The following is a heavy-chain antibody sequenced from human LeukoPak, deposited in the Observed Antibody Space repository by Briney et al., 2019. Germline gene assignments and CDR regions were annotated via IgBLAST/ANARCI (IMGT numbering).Heavy chain of an antibody. D-gene: IGHD3-10*01. J-gene: IGHJ6*03. CDR3: AKNYGSGSSVKYYYYMDV. CDR2: ITSSSTYT. Sequence: GGSLRLSCAASGFSFSSYNMNWVRQTPGKGLEWVSSITSSSTYTFYADSVKGRFTISRDNARNSLYLQMNSLRAEDSAVYYCAKNYGSGSSVKYYYYMDVWGKGTTATVSS. V-gene: IGHV3-21*04. CDR1: GFSFSSYN.